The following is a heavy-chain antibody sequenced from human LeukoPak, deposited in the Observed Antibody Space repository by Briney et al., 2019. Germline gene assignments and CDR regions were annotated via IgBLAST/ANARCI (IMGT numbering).Heavy chain of an antibody. D-gene: IGHD3-16*01. V-gene: IGHV3-30*18. J-gene: IGHJ3*02. Sequence: PGGSLRLSCAASGFTFSDYYMSWIRQAPGKGLEWVTVISYEGRNKHYADSVKGRFTISRDNSKNTLYLQMNSLRAEDTAVYYCAKDLLEITGAFDIWGQGTVVTVSS. CDR2: ISYEGRNK. CDR1: GFTFSDYY. CDR3: AKDLLEITGAFDI.